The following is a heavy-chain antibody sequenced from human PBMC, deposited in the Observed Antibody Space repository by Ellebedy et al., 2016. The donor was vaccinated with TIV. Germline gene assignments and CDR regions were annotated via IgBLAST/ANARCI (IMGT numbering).Heavy chain of an antibody. CDR3: ARVTGGRSSGWYHFDY. Sequence: ASVKVSCXASGYTFTSYYMHWVRQAPGQGLEWMGIINPSGGSTSYAQKFQGRVTMTRDTSTSTVYMELSSLRSEDTAVYYCARVTGGRSSGWYHFDYWGQGTLVTVSS. V-gene: IGHV1-46*01. CDR2: INPSGGST. CDR1: GYTFTSYY. J-gene: IGHJ4*02. D-gene: IGHD6-19*01.